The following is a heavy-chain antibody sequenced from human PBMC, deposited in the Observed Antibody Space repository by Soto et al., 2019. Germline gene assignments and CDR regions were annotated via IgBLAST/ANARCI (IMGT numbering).Heavy chain of an antibody. CDR1: GASVSENY. D-gene: IGHD3-9*01. CDR3: ARDPLPDDNSSP. CDR2: VSASGKS. Sequence: QVQLQESGPGLVKPSETLSLSCSVSGASVSENYWSWIRQPAGKAMEWIGRVSASGKSNYDPSLRSRVFMSIDTSKNQVSLSLRSVTAADTAVYYCARDPLPDDNSSPWGQGTLLTVSS. J-gene: IGHJ5*02. V-gene: IGHV4-4*07.